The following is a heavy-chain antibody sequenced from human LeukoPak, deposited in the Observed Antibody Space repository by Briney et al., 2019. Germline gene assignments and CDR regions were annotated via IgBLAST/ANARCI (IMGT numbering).Heavy chain of an antibody. CDR3: ARPLQWLVLDHFDY. CDR2: IKQDGSEK. CDR1: GFTFSSYW. J-gene: IGHJ4*02. D-gene: IGHD6-19*01. Sequence: GGSLRLTCAASGFTFSSYWMSWVRQAPGKGLEWVANIKQDGSEKYYVDSVKGRFTISRDNAKNSLYLQMNSLRAEDTAVYYCARPLQWLVLDHFDYWGQGTLVTVSS. V-gene: IGHV3-7*01.